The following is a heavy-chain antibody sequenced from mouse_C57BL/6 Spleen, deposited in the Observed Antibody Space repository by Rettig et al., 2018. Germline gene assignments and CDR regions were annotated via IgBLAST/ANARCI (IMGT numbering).Heavy chain of an antibody. J-gene: IGHJ2*01. V-gene: IGHV1-69*01. CDR3: LVGREGRYFDY. CDR1: GYTFTSYW. CDR2: IDPSDSYT. D-gene: IGHD1-1*02. Sequence: QVQLQQPGAELVMPGASVKLSCKTSGYTFTSYWMHWVKQKPGQGLEWIGEIDPSDSYTNYNQKFKGKSTLTVDKSSSTVYMQLSSLTSEDSAVYYCLVGREGRYFDYWGQGTTLTVSS.